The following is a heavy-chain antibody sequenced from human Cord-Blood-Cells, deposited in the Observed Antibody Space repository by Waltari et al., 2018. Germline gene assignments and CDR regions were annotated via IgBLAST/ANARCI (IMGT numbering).Heavy chain of an antibody. Sequence: QVQLQESGPGLVKPSETPSLTCTVSGGSISSYYWSWIRQPPGKGLEWIGYIYYRGSTNYNPSLKSRVTISVDTSKNQFSLKLSSVTAADTAVYYCARGGIYCSGGSCYSWFDPWGQGTLVTVSS. CDR3: ARGGIYCSGGSCYSWFDP. D-gene: IGHD2-15*01. J-gene: IGHJ5*02. V-gene: IGHV4-59*01. CDR1: GGSISSYY. CDR2: IYYRGST.